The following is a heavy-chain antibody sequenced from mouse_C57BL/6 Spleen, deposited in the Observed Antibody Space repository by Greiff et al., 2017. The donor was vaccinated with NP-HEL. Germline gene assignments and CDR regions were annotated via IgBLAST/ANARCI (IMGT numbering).Heavy chain of an antibody. Sequence: DVKLVESGGGLVKPGGSLKLSCAASGFTFSSYAMSWVRQTPEKRLEWVATISDGGSYTYYPDNVKGRFTISRDNAKNNLYLQMSHLKSEDTAMYYCARSTTVVADYFDYWGQGTTLTVSS. CDR1: GFTFSSYA. D-gene: IGHD1-1*01. V-gene: IGHV5-4*03. CDR2: ISDGGSYT. CDR3: ARSTTVVADYFDY. J-gene: IGHJ2*01.